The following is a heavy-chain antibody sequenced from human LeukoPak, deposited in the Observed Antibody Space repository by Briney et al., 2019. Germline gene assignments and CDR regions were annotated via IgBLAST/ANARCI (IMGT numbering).Heavy chain of an antibody. CDR3: ATYYLPTH. V-gene: IGHV3-33*01. CDR1: GFTFSSYG. D-gene: IGHD2-21*01. Sequence: GGSLRLSCAASGFTFSSYGMHWVRQAPGKGLEWVAVIWYDGSNKYYADSVKGRFTISRDNAKNSLYLQMDSLRVEDTAVYYCATYYLPTHWGQGTLVTVSS. J-gene: IGHJ4*02. CDR2: IWYDGSNK.